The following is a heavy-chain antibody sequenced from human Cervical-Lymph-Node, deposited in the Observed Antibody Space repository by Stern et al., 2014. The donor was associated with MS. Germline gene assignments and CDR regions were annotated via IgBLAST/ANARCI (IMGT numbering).Heavy chain of an antibody. J-gene: IGHJ4*02. CDR3: ARDSGGNYVEDIDY. CDR2: IWYVGNNK. Sequence: QVQLVESGGGVVQAGRSLRLSCAASGFTFSSYGMHWVRQAPGKGLEWVGVIWYVGNNKYHADSVKGRFTISRDNSKNTLYLQMSSLRAEDTAVYYCARDSGGNYVEDIDYWGQGTLVTVSS. D-gene: IGHD4-23*01. CDR1: GFTFSSYG. V-gene: IGHV3-33*01.